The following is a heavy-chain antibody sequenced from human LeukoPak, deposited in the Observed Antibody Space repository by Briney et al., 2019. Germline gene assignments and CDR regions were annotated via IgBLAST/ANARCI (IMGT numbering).Heavy chain of an antibody. J-gene: IGHJ6*03. Sequence: GGSLRLSCAASGFTVSANRMNWVRQAPGKGLEWVSVIFGGDTSYADSVKGRFSISRDVSKNTLYLQMTSLRPEDTAVYFCAREGVEEVATLTFNWVATYYSHYLDVWGKGTTVTVPS. CDR2: IFGGDT. CDR1: GFTVSANR. V-gene: IGHV3-66*02. CDR3: AREGVEEVATLTFNWVATYYSHYLDV. D-gene: IGHD5-24*01.